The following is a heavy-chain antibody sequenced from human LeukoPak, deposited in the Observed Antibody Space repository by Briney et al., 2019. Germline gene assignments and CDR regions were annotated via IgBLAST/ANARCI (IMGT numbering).Heavy chain of an antibody. CDR2: ISPTGSTT. CDR3: ARGPNSNWSGLDF. Sequence: GGSLRLSCTASGFSFRGHWMHWARQLPGKGLVWVSRISPTGSTTSHADSVKGRFTVSRDNAKNTLYLQVNNLRAEDTAVYYCARGPNSNWSGLDFWGQGTLLTVSS. CDR1: GFSFRGHW. D-gene: IGHD6-6*01. J-gene: IGHJ4*02. V-gene: IGHV3-74*01.